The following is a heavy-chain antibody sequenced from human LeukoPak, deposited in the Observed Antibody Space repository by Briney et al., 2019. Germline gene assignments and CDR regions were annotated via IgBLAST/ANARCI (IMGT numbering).Heavy chain of an antibody. J-gene: IGHJ4*02. V-gene: IGHV1-2*02. CDR2: INPNSGGT. CDR1: GYTFTGYY. Sequence: ASVKVSCKASGYTFTGYYMHWVRQAPGQGLEWMGWINPNSGGTNYAQKFQGRVTMTRNTSISTAYMELSRLRSDDTAVYYCARALGSGSYYFNYWGQGTLVTVSS. CDR3: ARALGSGSYYFNY. D-gene: IGHD3-10*01.